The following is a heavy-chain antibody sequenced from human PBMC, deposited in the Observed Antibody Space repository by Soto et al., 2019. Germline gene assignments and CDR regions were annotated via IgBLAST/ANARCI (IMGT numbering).Heavy chain of an antibody. J-gene: IGHJ4*02. CDR3: AREGAGTDY. V-gene: IGHV3-53*04. CDR2: IYSGRST. D-gene: IGHD6-19*01. Sequence: EVQLVESGGGLVQPGGSLRLSCAASGFTLSSNYISCVRPAPGKGLEWVSVIYSGRSTYYADPVKGRFTISRHNSRNTRYLQMERLRAEDAAVYCCAREGAGTDYWGQGTLVTVSS. CDR1: GFTLSSNY.